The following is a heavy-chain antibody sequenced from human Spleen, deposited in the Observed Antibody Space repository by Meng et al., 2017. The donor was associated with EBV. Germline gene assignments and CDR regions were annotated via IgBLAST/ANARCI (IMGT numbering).Heavy chain of an antibody. Sequence: QVQLVESGGGVVLSGRSLRLSCAASGITFSSYGFHWVRQAPGKGPEWVAIIPSDASHNKYYADSVKGRFTISRDNSKNTLYLQMNSLKIEDTAVYYCAKDLSGRFDPWGQGTLVTASS. J-gene: IGHJ5*02. D-gene: IGHD1-14*01. V-gene: IGHV3-30*18. CDR2: IPSDASHNK. CDR1: GITFSSYG. CDR3: AKDLSGRFDP.